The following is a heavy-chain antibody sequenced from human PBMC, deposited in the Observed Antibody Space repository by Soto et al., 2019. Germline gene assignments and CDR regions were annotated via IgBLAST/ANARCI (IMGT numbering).Heavy chain of an antibody. CDR3: ARDQLVPDYYYYGMDV. J-gene: IGHJ6*02. D-gene: IGHD6-6*01. CDR1: GFTFSSYG. CDR2: IWYDGSNK. V-gene: IGHV3-33*01. Sequence: GGSLRLSCAASGFTFSSYGMHWVRQAPGKGLEWVAVIWYDGSNKYYADSVKGRFTISRDNSKNTLYLQMNSLRAEDTAVYYCARDQLVPDYYYYGMDVWGQGTTVTVSS.